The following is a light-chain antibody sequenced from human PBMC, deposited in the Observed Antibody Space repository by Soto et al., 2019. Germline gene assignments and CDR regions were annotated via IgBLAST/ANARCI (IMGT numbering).Light chain of an antibody. CDR2: EVT. CDR1: SSDVGSHNF. J-gene: IGLJ2*01. V-gene: IGLV2-23*02. CDR3: CSYAGTTTWV. Sequence: QSALTQPASVSGSPGQSIIISCTGTSSDVGSHNFVSWYQQRPGKAPKLMIFEVTKRPSGVSSRFSASKSGNTASLTISGVQAEDEADYYCCSYAGTTTWVFGGGTKLTVL.